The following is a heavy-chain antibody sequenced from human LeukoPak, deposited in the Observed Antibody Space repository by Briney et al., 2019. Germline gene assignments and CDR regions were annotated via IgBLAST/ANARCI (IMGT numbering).Heavy chain of an antibody. D-gene: IGHD1-26*01. Sequence: GGSLRLSCAASGFTFSSYEMNWVRHAPGKGLEWVSYISSSCSTIYYAGSVKRRFTISRDNAKNSMYLQMNSLRAEDTAVYYCVREAAATLFDYWGQGTLVTVSS. CDR3: VREAAATLFDY. V-gene: IGHV3-48*03. CDR1: GFTFSSYE. CDR2: ISSSCSTI. J-gene: IGHJ4*02.